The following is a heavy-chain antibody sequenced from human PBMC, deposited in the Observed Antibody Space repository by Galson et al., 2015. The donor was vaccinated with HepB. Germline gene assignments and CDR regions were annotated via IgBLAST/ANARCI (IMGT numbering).Heavy chain of an antibody. J-gene: IGHJ3*02. V-gene: IGHV3-64*02. Sequence: SLRLSCAASGFTFSGSAMHWVRQASGKGLEYVSAISSNGGSTYYADSVKGRFTISRDNSKNTLYLQMGSLRAEDMAVYYCARGNGLWGDYTPGAFDIWGQGTMVTVSS. D-gene: IGHD3-16*01. CDR1: GFTFSGSA. CDR3: ARGNGLWGDYTPGAFDI. CDR2: ISSNGGST.